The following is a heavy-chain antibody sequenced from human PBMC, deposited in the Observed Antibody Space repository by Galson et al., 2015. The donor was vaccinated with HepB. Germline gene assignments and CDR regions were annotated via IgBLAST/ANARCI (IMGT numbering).Heavy chain of an antibody. V-gene: IGHV1-18*04. CDR2: ISAYNGNT. CDR1: GYTFTSYG. Sequence: SVKVSCKASGYTFTSYGISWVRQAPGQGLEWMGWISAYNGNTNYAQKLQGRVTMTTDTSTSTAYMELRSLRSDDTAVYYCARSNYYDSSGYPDDHPGHFDYWGQGTLVTVSS. CDR3: ARSNYYDSSGYPDDHPGHFDY. D-gene: IGHD3-22*01. J-gene: IGHJ4*02.